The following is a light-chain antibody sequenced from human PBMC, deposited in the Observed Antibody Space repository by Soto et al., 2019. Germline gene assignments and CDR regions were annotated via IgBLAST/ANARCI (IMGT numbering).Light chain of an antibody. V-gene: IGLV2-14*01. J-gene: IGLJ1*01. CDR3: SSNSRSSTLYV. CDR2: DVS. Sequence: QSVLTQPASVSGSPGQSITISCTGTSSDVGGYNYVSWYQQHPGKAPKLMIYDVSNRPSGVSNRFSGSKSGNTASLTISGLQAEDEADYYCSSNSRSSTLYVFGTGTKVTVL. CDR1: SSDVGGYNY.